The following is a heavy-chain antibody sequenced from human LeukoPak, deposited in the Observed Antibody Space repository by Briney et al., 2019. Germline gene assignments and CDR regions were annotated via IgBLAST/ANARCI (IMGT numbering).Heavy chain of an antibody. J-gene: IGHJ4*02. V-gene: IGHV1-69*05. D-gene: IGHD2-15*01. CDR3: ARADLCSGGSCYSGLGYYFDY. Sequence: SVKVSCTASGGTFSSYAISWVRQAPGQGLEWMGGIIPIFGTANYAQKFQGRVTITTDESTSTAYMELSSLRSEDTAVYYCARADLCSGGSCYSGLGYYFDYWGQGTLVTVSS. CDR1: GGTFSSYA. CDR2: IIPIFGTA.